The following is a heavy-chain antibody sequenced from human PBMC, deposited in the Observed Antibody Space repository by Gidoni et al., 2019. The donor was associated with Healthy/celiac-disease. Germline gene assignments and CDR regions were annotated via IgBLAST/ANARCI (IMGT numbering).Heavy chain of an antibody. V-gene: IGHV3-48*02. CDR1: GFTFSSYS. CDR2: ISSSSSTI. D-gene: IGHD3-3*01. Sequence: EVQLVESGGGLVQPGGSLRLSCAASGFTFSSYSMNWVRQAPEKGLEWVSYISSSSSTIYYADSVKGRFTISRDNAKNSLYLQMNSLRDEDTAVYYCARDQVYDFWSGYYYFDYWGQGTLVTVSS. J-gene: IGHJ4*02. CDR3: ARDQVYDFWSGYYYFDY.